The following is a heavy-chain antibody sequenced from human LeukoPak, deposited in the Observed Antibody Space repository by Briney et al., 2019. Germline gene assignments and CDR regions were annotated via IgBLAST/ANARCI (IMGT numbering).Heavy chain of an antibody. V-gene: IGHV4-30-2*02. D-gene: IGHD6-19*01. CDR1: GGSISSGGYY. CDR3: ARGPGGGGYSSGWFPTLPDY. Sequence: KTSQTLSLTCTVSGGSISSGGYYWSWIRQPPGKGLEWIGYIYHSGSTYYNPSLKSRVTISVDTSKNQFSLKLSSVTAADTAVYYCARGPGGGGYSSGWFPTLPDYWGQGTLVTVSS. CDR2: IYHSGST. J-gene: IGHJ4*02.